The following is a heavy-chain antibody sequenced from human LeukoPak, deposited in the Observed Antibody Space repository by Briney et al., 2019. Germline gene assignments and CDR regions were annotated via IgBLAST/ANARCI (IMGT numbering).Heavy chain of an antibody. CDR2: IRSKANSYAT. CDR1: GFTFSGSA. D-gene: IGHD3-22*01. CDR3: TSPTLDYDSSVDY. V-gene: IGHV3-73*01. J-gene: IGHJ4*02. Sequence: GGSLRLSCAASGFTFSGSAMHWVRQASGKGLEWVGRIRSKANSYATAYAASVKGRFTISRDDSKNTAYLQMNSLKTEDTAVYYCTSPTLDYDSSVDYWGQGTLVTVSS.